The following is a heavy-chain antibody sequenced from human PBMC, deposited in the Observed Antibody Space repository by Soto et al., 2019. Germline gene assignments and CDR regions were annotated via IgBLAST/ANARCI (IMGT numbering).Heavy chain of an antibody. J-gene: IGHJ4*02. V-gene: IGHV1-69*08. Sequence: QVQLVQSGAEVKKPGSSVKVSCKASGGTFSSYTISWVRQAPGQGLEWMGRIIPILGIANYAQKFQGRVTXXAXKYXSTAYMELSSLRSEDTAVYYCERECPKRGGHYFDYWGQGTLVTVSS. D-gene: IGHD3-16*01. CDR2: IIPILGIA. CDR3: ERECPKRGGHYFDY. CDR1: GGTFSSYT.